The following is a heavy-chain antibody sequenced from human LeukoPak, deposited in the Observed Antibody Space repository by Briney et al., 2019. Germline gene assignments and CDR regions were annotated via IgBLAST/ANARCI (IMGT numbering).Heavy chain of an antibody. CDR3: ARVSPGGVVVITSSYFDL. D-gene: IGHD3-22*01. V-gene: IGHV3-23*01. CDR2: ISGSGGST. Sequence: GGSLRLSCAASGFTFSNYAMSWVRQAPGKGLEWVSAISGSGGSTYYADSVKGRFTISRDNSKNTLYLQMNSLRAEDTAVYYCARVSPGGVVVITSSYFDLWGRGTLVTVSS. CDR1: GFTFSNYA. J-gene: IGHJ2*01.